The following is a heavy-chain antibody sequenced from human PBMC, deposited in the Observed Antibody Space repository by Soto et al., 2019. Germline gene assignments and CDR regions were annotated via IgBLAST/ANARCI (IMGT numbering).Heavy chain of an antibody. J-gene: IGHJ4*02. D-gene: IGHD6-19*01. CDR3: ARDGVAVAFDY. Sequence: ASVKVSCKASGYTFTSYAMHWVRHAPGQRLEWMGWINAGNGNTKYSQKFQGRVTITRDTSASTAYMELSSLRSEDTAVYYCARDGVAVAFDYWGQGTLVTVSS. V-gene: IGHV1-3*01. CDR1: GYTFTSYA. CDR2: INAGNGNT.